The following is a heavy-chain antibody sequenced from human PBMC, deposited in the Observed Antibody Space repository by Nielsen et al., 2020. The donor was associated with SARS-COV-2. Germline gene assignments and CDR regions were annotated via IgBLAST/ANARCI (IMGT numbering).Heavy chain of an antibody. CDR2: INAGNGNT. CDR3: ARSGFTNFHYYYGMDV. D-gene: IGHD5-12*01. CDR1: GYTFTSYA. J-gene: IGHJ6*02. Sequence: ASVKVSCKASGYTFTSYAMHWVRQAPGQRLEWMGWINAGNGNTKYSQKFQGRITITRDTSASTVYMDLSSLRSEDTAVYYCARSGFTNFHYYYGMDVWRQGTAVSVSS. V-gene: IGHV1-3*01.